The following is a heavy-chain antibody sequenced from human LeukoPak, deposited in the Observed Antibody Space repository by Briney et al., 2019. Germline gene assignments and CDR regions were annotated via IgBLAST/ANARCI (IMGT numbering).Heavy chain of an antibody. J-gene: IGHJ4*02. D-gene: IGHD2-21*01. CDR1: GLTFSSYA. Sequence: SGGSLRLSCAASGLTFSSYAMSWVRQAPGKGLEWVSAISGSGGSTYYADSVKGRFTISRDNSKNTLYLQMNSLRAEDTAVYYCAKGYDESYCGGDCYFDYWGQGTLVTVSS. CDR3: AKGYDESYCGGDCYFDY. V-gene: IGHV3-23*01. CDR2: ISGSGGST.